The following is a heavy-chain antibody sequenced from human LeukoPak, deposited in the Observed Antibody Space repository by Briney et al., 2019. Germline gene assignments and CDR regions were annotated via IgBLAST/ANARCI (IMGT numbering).Heavy chain of an antibody. CDR1: GGSFSGYY. CDR3: ARHHYYDSSGYYYAEGRAFDI. D-gene: IGHD3-22*01. J-gene: IGHJ3*02. V-gene: IGHV4-34*01. Sequence: SETLSLTCAVYGGSFSGYYWSWIRQPPGKGLEWIGEIDHSGITNCNPSLKSRVTISVDTSKNQFSLKLSSVTAADTAVYYCARHHYYDSSGYYYAEGRAFDIWGQGTMVTVSS. CDR2: IDHSGIT.